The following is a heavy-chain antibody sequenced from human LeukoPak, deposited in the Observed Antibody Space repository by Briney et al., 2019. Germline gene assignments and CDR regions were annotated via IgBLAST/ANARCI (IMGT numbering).Heavy chain of an antibody. CDR2: IYTSGST. J-gene: IGHJ5*02. D-gene: IGHD3-22*01. V-gene: IGHV4-4*07. CDR3: AIGLRYSSGSFDP. Sequence: PSETLSLTXTVSGGSISSHYWSWIGQPAGKGLEWIGRIYTSGSTNDNPSLKSRVTMSVDTSKNQFSLKLSSVTAADTAVYYCAIGLRYSSGSFDPWGQGTLVTVSS. CDR1: GGSISSHY.